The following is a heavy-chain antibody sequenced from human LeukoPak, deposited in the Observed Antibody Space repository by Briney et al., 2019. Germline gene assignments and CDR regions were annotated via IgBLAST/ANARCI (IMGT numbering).Heavy chain of an antibody. J-gene: IGHJ1*01. CDR2: IKSKTDGGTT. V-gene: IGHV3-15*01. CDR1: GFTFSNAW. D-gene: IGHD6-6*01. CDR3: TTDILVVGHFQH. Sequence: GSLRLSCAASGFTFSNAWMSWVRQAPGKGLEWVGRIKSKTDGGTTDYAAPVKGRFTISRDDSKNTLYLQMNSLKTEDTAVYYCTTDILVVGHFQHWGQGTLVTVSS.